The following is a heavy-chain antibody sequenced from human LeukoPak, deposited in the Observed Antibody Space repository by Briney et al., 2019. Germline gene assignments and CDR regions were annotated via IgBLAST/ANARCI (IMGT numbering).Heavy chain of an antibody. CDR2: IIPILGIA. Sequence: ASVKVSCKASGGTFSSYAISWVRQAPGQGLEWMGRIIPILGIANYAQKFQGRVTITADKSTSTAYMELSSLRSEDTAVYYCARDLYGDYEDYWGQGTLVTVSS. J-gene: IGHJ4*02. D-gene: IGHD4-17*01. CDR1: GGTFSSYA. CDR3: ARDLYGDYEDY. V-gene: IGHV1-69*04.